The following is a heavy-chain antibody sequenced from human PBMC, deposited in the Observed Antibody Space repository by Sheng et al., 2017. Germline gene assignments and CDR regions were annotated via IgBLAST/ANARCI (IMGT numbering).Heavy chain of an antibody. CDR1: AFTFRSYA. D-gene: IGHD4-17*01. CDR3: ARDHGDTEGY. CDR2: MSHDGINK. J-gene: IGHJ4*02. Sequence: QVQLVESGGGVVQPGRSLRLSCADSAFTFRSYAMHWVRQAPGKGLEWVAVMSHDGINKYYADSVKGRFAISRDDSKNTVYLQMNSLRIEDTAVYFCARDHGDTEGYWGQGTLVTVSS. V-gene: IGHV3-30*09.